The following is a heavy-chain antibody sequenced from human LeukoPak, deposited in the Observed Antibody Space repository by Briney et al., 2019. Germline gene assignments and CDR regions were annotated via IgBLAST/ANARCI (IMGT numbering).Heavy chain of an antibody. CDR3: ARDPTAATPQYFDY. Sequence: GRSLRLSCAASGFTFSSHGMHWVRQAPGKGLEWVAVIWYDGSNKYYADSVKGRFTISRDNSKNRLYLQMNSLRAEDTAVYYCARDPTAATPQYFDYWGQGTLVTVSS. CDR1: GFTFSSHG. J-gene: IGHJ4*02. D-gene: IGHD1-14*01. CDR2: IWYDGSNK. V-gene: IGHV3-33*01.